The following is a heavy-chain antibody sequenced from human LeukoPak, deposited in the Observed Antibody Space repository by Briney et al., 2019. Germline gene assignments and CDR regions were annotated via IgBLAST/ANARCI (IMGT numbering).Heavy chain of an antibody. Sequence: GGSLRLSCAASGFSFSDYSMTWIRQAPGKGLESISYINSNGSATYYADSVKGRFTISRDNAKNTLYLQMNSLRAEDTAVYYCASCSSTNCYWGQGTLVTVSS. D-gene: IGHD2-2*01. CDR3: ASCSSTNCY. CDR1: GFSFSDYS. J-gene: IGHJ4*02. CDR2: INSNGSAT. V-gene: IGHV3-11*04.